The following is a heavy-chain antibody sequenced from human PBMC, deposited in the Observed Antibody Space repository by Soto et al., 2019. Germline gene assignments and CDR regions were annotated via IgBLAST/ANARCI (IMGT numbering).Heavy chain of an antibody. V-gene: IGHV1-69*02. D-gene: IGHD2-2*01. CDR3: ATFYEGDCTTTTCYGDFDY. CDR1: GGTFNRYS. J-gene: IGHJ4*02. CDR2: IIPMFGIT. Sequence: QVHLVQAGAEVKKPGSSLKVSCRASGGTFNRYSISWVRQAPGQGLEWMGRIIPMFGITNYAQKFQGRVMITADKSANTAYMEVSGLRSEDTAMYYCATFYEGDCTTTTCYGDFDYWGQGTLVTVSS.